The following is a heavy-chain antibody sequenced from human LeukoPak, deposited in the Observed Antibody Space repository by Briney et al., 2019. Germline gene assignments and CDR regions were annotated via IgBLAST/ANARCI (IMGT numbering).Heavy chain of an antibody. Sequence: GASVKVSCKASGYTFTSYAMHWVRQAPGQRLEWMGWINAGNGNTKYSQKFQGRVTITRDTSASTAYMELSSLRSEDTAVYYCASPSSITIFGKDYYYYYGMDGWGQGTTVTVSS. J-gene: IGHJ6*02. CDR3: ASPSSITIFGKDYYYYYGMDG. CDR2: INAGNGNT. CDR1: GYTFTSYA. D-gene: IGHD3-3*01. V-gene: IGHV1-3*01.